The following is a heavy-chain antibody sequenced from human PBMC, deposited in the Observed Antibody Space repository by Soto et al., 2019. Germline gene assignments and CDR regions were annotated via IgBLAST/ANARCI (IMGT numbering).Heavy chain of an antibody. D-gene: IGHD6-13*01. Sequence: SVKVSCKDSRGTFSSYAISWVRQAPGQGLEWMGGIIPIFGTANYAQKFQGRVTITADESTSTAYMELSSLRSEDTAVYYCARDLRAATSKGVDYYYGMDVWGQGTTVTVSS. V-gene: IGHV1-69*13. CDR2: IIPIFGTA. CDR3: ARDLRAATSKGVDYYYGMDV. J-gene: IGHJ6*01. CDR1: RGTFSSYA.